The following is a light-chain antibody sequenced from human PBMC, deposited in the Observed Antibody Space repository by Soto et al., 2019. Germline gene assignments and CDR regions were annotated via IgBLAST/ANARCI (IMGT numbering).Light chain of an antibody. J-gene: IGKJ1*01. CDR2: AAS. Sequence: DIYVPQSPSSLSASVGDRVTITCRARQTITKYLNWYQQEPGKAPKLLIYAASSLQSGVPSRFSGSGSGTDFTLTISSLQPEDFVTYYCQQSYSRPRTFGQGTKVDIK. V-gene: IGKV1-39*01. CDR3: QQSYSRPRT. CDR1: QTITKY.